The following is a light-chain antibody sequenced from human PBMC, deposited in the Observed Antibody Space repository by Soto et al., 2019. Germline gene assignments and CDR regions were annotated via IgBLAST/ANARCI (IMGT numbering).Light chain of an antibody. V-gene: IGKV3D-15*01. CDR2: DAS. CDR3: QQRDNWPSFT. CDR1: QSVSSN. Sequence: ETVMTQSPATLSVSPGERATLSCMASQSVSSNLAWYQHKPGQAPRLLIYDASTRATGIPARFSGSGSGTDFILTISSLEPEDFAVYYCQQRDNWPSFTFGQGTKVDIK. J-gene: IGKJ2*01.